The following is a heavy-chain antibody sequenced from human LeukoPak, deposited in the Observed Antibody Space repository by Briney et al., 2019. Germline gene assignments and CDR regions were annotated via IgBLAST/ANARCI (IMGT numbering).Heavy chain of an antibody. V-gene: IGHV3-21*01. CDR3: APEDTAMVEHLDFDY. CDR2: ISNIGTSI. CDR1: GFTFSRYS. J-gene: IGHJ4*02. D-gene: IGHD5-18*01. Sequence: GGSLRLSCAVSGFTFSRYSMNWVRQAPGKGLEWVSSISNIGTSIYYADSVKGRFTISRDNAKNSLYLQMDSLRAEDTAVYYCAPEDTAMVEHLDFDYWGQGTLVTVSS.